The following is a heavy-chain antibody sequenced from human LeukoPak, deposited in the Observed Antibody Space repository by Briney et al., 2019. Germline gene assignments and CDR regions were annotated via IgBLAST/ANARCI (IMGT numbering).Heavy chain of an antibody. V-gene: IGHV1-2*04. J-gene: IGHJ3*02. CDR2: INPNSGGT. CDR3: ARVNSSSWYIPLGAFDI. D-gene: IGHD6-13*01. CDR1: GYTFTGYY. Sequence: ASVKVSCKASGYTFTGYYMHWVRQAPGQGLEWMGWINPNSGGTNYAQKFQGWVTMTRDTSISTAYMELSRRRSDDTAVYYCARVNSSSWYIPLGAFDIWGQGTMVTVSS.